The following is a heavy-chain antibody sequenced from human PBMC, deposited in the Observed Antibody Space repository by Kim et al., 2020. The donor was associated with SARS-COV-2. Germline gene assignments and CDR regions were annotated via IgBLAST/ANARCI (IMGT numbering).Heavy chain of an antibody. D-gene: IGHD4-17*01. Sequence: NPTLTTRVPISVDTSKNQFSLKLGSVTAAETAVYYCARAGVDYGDYYFDYWGQGTLVTVSS. J-gene: IGHJ4*02. CDR3: ARAGVDYGDYYFDY. V-gene: IGHV4-59*01.